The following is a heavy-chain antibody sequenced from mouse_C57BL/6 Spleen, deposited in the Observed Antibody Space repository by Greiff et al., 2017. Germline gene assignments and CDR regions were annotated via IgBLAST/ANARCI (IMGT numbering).Heavy chain of an antibody. D-gene: IGHD2-3*01. CDR3: AREAGLLRYAMDY. V-gene: IGHV1-52*01. Sequence: QVQLQQPGAELVRPGSSVKLSCKASGYTFTSYWMHWVKQRPIQGLEWIGNIDPSDSDTHYNQTFKGKATLPVDKSSSTAYMQLSSLTSEDSAGYDCAREAGLLRYAMDYWGQGTTVTVSS. J-gene: IGHJ4*01. CDR1: GYTFTSYW. CDR2: IDPSDSDT.